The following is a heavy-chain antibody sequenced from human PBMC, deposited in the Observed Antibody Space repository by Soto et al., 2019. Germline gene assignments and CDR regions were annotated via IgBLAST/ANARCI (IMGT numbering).Heavy chain of an antibody. D-gene: IGHD3-22*01. CDR2: IRSKANSYAT. CDR3: TRPMIVVEYESNWYFDL. CDR1: GFTFSGSA. J-gene: IGHJ2*01. Sequence: GGSLRLSCAASGFTFSGSAMHWVRQASGKGLEWVGRIRSKANSYATAYAASVKGRFTISRDDSKNTAYLQMNSLKTEDTAVYYCTRPMIVVEYESNWYFDLWGRGTLVTVSS. V-gene: IGHV3-73*01.